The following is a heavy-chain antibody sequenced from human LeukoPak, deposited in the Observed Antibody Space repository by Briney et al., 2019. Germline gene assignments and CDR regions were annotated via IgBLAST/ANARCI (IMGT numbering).Heavy chain of an antibody. D-gene: IGHD4-17*01. V-gene: IGHV4-4*07. CDR1: GGSISDYY. CDR3: ARAERPDYGDYNWFDP. CDR2: IYSSRST. Sequence: SETLSLTCTVSGGSISDYYWSWIRQPAGKGLEWIGRIYSSRSTNYNPSLKSRVTMSVDTSKNQFSLKLSSVTAADTAVYYCARAERPDYGDYNWFDPWGQGTLVTVSS. J-gene: IGHJ5*02.